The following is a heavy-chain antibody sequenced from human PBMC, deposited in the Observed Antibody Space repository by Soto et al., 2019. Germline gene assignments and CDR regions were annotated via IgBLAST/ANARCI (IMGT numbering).Heavy chain of an antibody. CDR2: IKVDSGYT. J-gene: IGHJ5*02. V-gene: IGHV1-18*04. CDR1: GYPFIKYG. D-gene: IGHD3-9*01. Sequence: ASVKVSCKAYGYPFIKYGISWIRQAPEQGLEWMGWIKVDSGYTSYAQKFQGRVTMTADTSSDTAFMELRSLRLDDTAVYFCATSYDTGFDPWGQGTLVTVSS. CDR3: ATSYDTGFDP.